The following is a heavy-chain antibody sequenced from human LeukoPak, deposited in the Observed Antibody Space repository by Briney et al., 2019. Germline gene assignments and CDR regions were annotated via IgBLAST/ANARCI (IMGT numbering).Heavy chain of an antibody. CDR1: GFTFSSYW. V-gene: IGHV3-74*01. CDR3: VMDGWGDRDGFFDS. D-gene: IGHD5-24*01. CDR2: INTDGRST. J-gene: IGHJ4*02. Sequence: AGGSLRLSCAASGFTFSSYWMHWVRQAPGKGLVWVSRINTDGRSTSYPESVRGRFTISRDSAKNTLYLQMNSLSAEDTDVYYCVMDGWGDRDGFFDSWGQGTLVTVSS.